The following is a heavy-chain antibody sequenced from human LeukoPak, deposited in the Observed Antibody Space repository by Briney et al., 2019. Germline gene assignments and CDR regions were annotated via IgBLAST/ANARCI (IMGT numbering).Heavy chain of an antibody. V-gene: IGHV3-73*01. J-gene: IGHJ4*02. CDR2: IRSKANSYAT. CDR1: GFTFSGSA. Sequence: PGGSLRLSCAASGFTFSGSAMHWVRQASGKGLEWVGRIRSKANSYATAYAASVKGRFTISRDDSKNTAYLQMNSLKTEDTAVYYCTRPAGYSGYDWGQGTLVTVSS. D-gene: IGHD5-12*01. CDR3: TRPAGYSGYD.